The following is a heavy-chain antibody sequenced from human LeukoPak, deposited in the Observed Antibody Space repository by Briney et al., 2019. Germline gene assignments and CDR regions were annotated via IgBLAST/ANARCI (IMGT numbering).Heavy chain of an antibody. CDR2: ISGSGGST. CDR1: GFTFSSYA. J-gene: IGHJ4*02. D-gene: IGHD2-15*01. CDR3: AKTVVVAATRLIDY. V-gene: IGHV3-23*01. Sequence: PGASLRLSCAASGFTFSSYAMSWDRQAPGKGLEWVSAISGSGGSTYHADSVKGRFTISRDNSKNTLYLQMNSLRAEDTAVYYCAKTVVVAATRLIDYWGQGTLVTVSS.